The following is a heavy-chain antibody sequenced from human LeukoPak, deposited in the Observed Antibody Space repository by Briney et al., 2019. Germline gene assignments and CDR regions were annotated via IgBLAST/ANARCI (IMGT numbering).Heavy chain of an antibody. V-gene: IGHV4-59*01. CDR3: AGTTLYCSSTSCYIGNFDY. CDR2: IYYSGST. D-gene: IGHD2-2*02. Sequence: SETLSLTCTVSGGSISSYYWSWIRQPPGKGLEWIGYIYYSGSTNYNPSPKSRVTISVDTSKNQFSLKLSSVTAADTAVYYCAGTTLYCSSTSCYIGNFDYWGQGTLVTVSS. J-gene: IGHJ4*02. CDR1: GGSISSYY.